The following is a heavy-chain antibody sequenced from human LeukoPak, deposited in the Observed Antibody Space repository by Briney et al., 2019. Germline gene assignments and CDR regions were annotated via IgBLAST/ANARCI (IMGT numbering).Heavy chain of an antibody. CDR2: IYYSGST. D-gene: IGHD3-10*01. Sequence: SETLSLTCTVSGGSISSSSYYWGWIRQPPGKGLEWIGSIYYSGSTYYNPSLKSRVTISVDTSKNQFSLKLSSVTAADTAVYYCAGRAAEPFDYYYYYYMDVWGKGTTVTISS. V-gene: IGHV4-39*01. J-gene: IGHJ6*03. CDR3: AGRAAEPFDYYYYYYMDV. CDR1: GGSISSSSYY.